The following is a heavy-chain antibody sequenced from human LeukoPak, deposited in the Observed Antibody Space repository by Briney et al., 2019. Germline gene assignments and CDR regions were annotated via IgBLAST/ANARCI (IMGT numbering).Heavy chain of an antibody. CDR1: GGSISSYY. D-gene: IGHD3-10*01. CDR2: IYYSGST. CDR3: ARSRGVINFDY. V-gene: IGHV4-59*01. Sequence: PSETLSLTGTVSGGSISSYYWSWIRQPPGKGLEWIGYIYYSGSTNYNPSLKSRVTISVDTSKNQFSLKLSSVTAADTAVYYCARSRGVINFDYWGQGTLVTVSS. J-gene: IGHJ4*02.